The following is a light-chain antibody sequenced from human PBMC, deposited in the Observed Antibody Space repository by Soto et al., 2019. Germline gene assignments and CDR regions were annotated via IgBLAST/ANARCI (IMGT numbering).Light chain of an antibody. J-gene: IGKJ1*01. CDR2: KVS. Sequence: DIVMTQTPLSSPVTLGQAASISCRSSQSLVHSDGNTYLSWFHQRPGQPPRLVIYKVSDRFSGVPERFSGSGAGTDFTLTISRVEAEDVGLYYSMQATQATWTFGQGTKVEIK. CDR3: MQATQATWT. V-gene: IGKV2-24*01. CDR1: QSLVHSDGNTY.